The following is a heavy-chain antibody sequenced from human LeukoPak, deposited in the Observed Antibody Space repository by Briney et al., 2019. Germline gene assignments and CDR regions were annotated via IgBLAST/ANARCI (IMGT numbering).Heavy chain of an antibody. CDR3: ARDDYYDSSGYYKF. CDR1: GYTFTSHG. CDR2: INAYIGNT. Sequence: ASVKVSRKASGYTFTSHGISWVRQAPGQGLEWVGWINAYIGNTNYAQKLQGRVTMTTDTSTSTAYMELRSLRSDDTAVYYCARDDYYDSSGYYKFWGQGTLVTVSS. J-gene: IGHJ4*02. V-gene: IGHV1-18*01. D-gene: IGHD3-22*01.